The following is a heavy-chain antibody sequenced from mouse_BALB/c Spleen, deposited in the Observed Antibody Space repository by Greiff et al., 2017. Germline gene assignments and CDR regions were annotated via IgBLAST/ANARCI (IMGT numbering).Heavy chain of an antibody. J-gene: IGHJ3*01. CDR2: IRSKSNNYAT. V-gene: IGHV10-1*02. D-gene: IGHD4-1*01. Sequence: EVKLEESGGGLVQPKGSLKLSCAASGFTFNTYAMNWVRQAPGKGLEWVARIRSKSNNYATYYADSVKDRFTISRDDSQSMLYLQMNNLKTEDTAMYYCVRSLLTGSGAFAYWGQGTLVTVSA. CDR1: GFTFNTYA. CDR3: VRSLLTGSGAFAY.